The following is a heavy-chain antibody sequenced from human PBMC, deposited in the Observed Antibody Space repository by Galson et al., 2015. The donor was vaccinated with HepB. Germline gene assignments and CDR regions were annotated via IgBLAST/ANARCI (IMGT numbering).Heavy chain of an antibody. CDR3: ARDVVNGDPSPAY. CDR1: GYTFTSYA. CDR2: INAGNGNT. V-gene: IGHV1-3*01. D-gene: IGHD4-17*01. Sequence: SVKVSCKASGYTFTSYATHWVRQAPGQRLEWMGWINAGNGNTKYSQKFQGRVTITRDTSASTAYMELSSLRSEDTAVYYCARDVVNGDPSPAYWGQGTLVTVSS. J-gene: IGHJ4*02.